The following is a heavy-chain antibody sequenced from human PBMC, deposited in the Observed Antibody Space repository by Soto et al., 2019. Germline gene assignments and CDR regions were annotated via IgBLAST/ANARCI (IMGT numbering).Heavy chain of an antibody. Sequence: QVQLVQSGAEVKKPGSSVKVSCKASGGTFSSYTISWVRQAPGQGLEWMGRIIPILGIANYAQKFQGRVTINADESTSTAYMELSSLRSEDTAVYYCVRDSGPVDTAMVSRWFDPWGQGTLVTVSS. CDR1: GGTFSSYT. CDR3: VRDSGPVDTAMVSRWFDP. J-gene: IGHJ5*02. D-gene: IGHD5-18*01. V-gene: IGHV1-69*08. CDR2: IIPILGIA.